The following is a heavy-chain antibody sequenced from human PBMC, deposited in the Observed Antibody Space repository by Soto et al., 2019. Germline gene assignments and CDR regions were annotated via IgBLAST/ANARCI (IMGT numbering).Heavy chain of an antibody. V-gene: IGHV4-39*01. Sequence: LSLPCIVSCESISSSSYYWGWIRQPPGKGLEWIGSIYYSGRTYYNPSFKSRVTISIDTSKNQFSLKLSSVTATDTAVYYCARQRTTVVTQAYFDHWGQGALVTVSS. CDR2: IYYSGRT. CDR1: CESISSSSYY. J-gene: IGHJ4*02. D-gene: IGHD2-21*02. CDR3: ARQRTTVVTQAYFDH.